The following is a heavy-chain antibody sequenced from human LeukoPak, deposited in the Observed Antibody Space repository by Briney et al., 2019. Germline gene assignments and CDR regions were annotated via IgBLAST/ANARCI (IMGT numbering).Heavy chain of an antibody. Sequence: PSETLSLTCTVSGGSISSGDYYWGWIRQPPGKGLEWIGSIYYSGSTYYSPSLKSRVTISVDTSKNQFSLKLSSVTAADTAVYYCASIDSTNHYYDYWGQGTLVTVSS. V-gene: IGHV4-39*01. CDR1: GGSISSGDYY. J-gene: IGHJ4*02. CDR3: ASIDSTNHYYDY. CDR2: IYYSGST. D-gene: IGHD3-22*01.